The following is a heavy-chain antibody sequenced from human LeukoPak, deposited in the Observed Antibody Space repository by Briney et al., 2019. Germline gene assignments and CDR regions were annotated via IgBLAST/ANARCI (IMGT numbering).Heavy chain of an antibody. V-gene: IGHV3-23*01. D-gene: IGHD3-10*01. Sequence: GGSLRLSCAASGFTFSIYDMSWVRQAPGKGLEWVSAIRGSGGSTSYEDSVKGRFTISRDNSKNTLYLQMNSLRAEDTAVYYCARDSGSGSYLSYWGQGTLVTVSS. J-gene: IGHJ4*02. CDR3: ARDSGSGSYLSY. CDR2: IRGSGGST. CDR1: GFTFSIYD.